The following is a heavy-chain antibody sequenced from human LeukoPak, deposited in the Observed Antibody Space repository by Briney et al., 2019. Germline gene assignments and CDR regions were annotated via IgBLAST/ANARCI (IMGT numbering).Heavy chain of an antibody. V-gene: IGHV4-4*07. CDR1: GGSISGSMSGTY. CDR3: ARGSQNYYNPFDN. Sequence: SETLSLTCTVSGGSISGSMSGTYWSWVRQPAGKGLEWIGRIHSSGSTKYNPSLKSRVTMSVDTSKNQLFLRLTSVTAADTALYYCARGSQNYYNPFDNWGQGTLVTVSS. CDR2: IHSSGST. J-gene: IGHJ4*02. D-gene: IGHD3-10*01.